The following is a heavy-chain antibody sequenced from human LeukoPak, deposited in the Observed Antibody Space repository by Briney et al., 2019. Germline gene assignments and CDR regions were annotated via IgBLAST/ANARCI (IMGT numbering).Heavy chain of an antibody. CDR1: GDSVRSSTFY. CDR2: IYYTGST. D-gene: IGHD6-19*01. CDR3: TRGQWLDVWDF. V-gene: IGHV4-61*01. Sequence: SETLSLTCTVSGDSVRSSTFYWSWIRQPPGKGLEWIGYIYYTGSTNYKSSLKSRVTMSLDTPKNQFSLKLNSVTAADTAVYYCTRGQWLDVWDFWGQGTLVTVSS. J-gene: IGHJ4*02.